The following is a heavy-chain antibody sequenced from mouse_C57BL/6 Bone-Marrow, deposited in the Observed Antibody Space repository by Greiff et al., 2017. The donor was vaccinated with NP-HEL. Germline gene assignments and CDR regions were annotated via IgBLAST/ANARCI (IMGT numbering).Heavy chain of an antibody. CDR1: GFTFSSYT. CDR2: ISGGGGNT. CDR3: ARNYYGSSYVFAY. Sequence: EVKLVESGGGLVKPGGSLKLSCAASGFTFSSYTMSWVRQTPEKRLEWVATISGGGGNTYYPDSVKGRFTISRDNAKNTLYLQMSSLRSEDTALYYCARNYYGSSYVFAYWGQGTLVTVSA. D-gene: IGHD1-1*01. V-gene: IGHV5-9*01. J-gene: IGHJ3*01.